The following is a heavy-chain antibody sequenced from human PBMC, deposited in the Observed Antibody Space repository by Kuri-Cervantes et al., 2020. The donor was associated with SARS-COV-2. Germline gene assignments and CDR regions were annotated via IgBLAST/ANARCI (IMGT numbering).Heavy chain of an antibody. D-gene: IGHD1-26*01. J-gene: IGHJ6*02. CDR3: ARVGATYFYGMNV. V-gene: IGHV1-18*01. Sequence: ASVKVSCKASGYTFNTYGISWVRQAPGRGLEWMGWSSTYNGYTNYEQKFQGRVTMTTDTSTSTAYMELRSLRSDDTAVYYCARVGATYFYGMNVWGQGTTVTVSS. CDR2: SSTYNGYT. CDR1: GYTFNTYG.